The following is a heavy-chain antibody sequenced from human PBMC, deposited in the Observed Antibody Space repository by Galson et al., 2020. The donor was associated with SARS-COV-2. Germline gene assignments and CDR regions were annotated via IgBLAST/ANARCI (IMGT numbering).Heavy chain of an antibody. CDR1: GFTFSSYD. CDR3: ARGQTYDILTGYRYYYYYGMDV. J-gene: IGHJ6*04. CDR2: IGPAGDT. D-gene: IGHD3-9*01. Sequence: GGSLRLSCPASGFTFSSYDMHWVRQATGKCLEWVSAIGPAGDTYYPGSVKGRFTISRENAKNSLYLQMNSLRAGDTAVYYCARGQTYDILTGYRYYYYYGMDVWGKGTTVTVSS. V-gene: IGHV3-13*01.